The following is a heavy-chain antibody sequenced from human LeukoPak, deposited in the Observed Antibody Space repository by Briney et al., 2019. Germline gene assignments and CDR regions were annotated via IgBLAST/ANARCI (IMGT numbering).Heavy chain of an antibody. CDR3: ARDRADPDYGDYVFAY. J-gene: IGHJ4*02. Sequence: PGGSLRLSCAASGFTFSSYRMNWVRQAPGKGLEWVSSISSRSSYIYYADSLKGRFTISRDNAKNSPYLNIHSLRAEDTAVYYCARDRADPDYGDYVFAYWGQGTLVTVSS. CDR2: ISSRSSYI. D-gene: IGHD4-17*01. CDR1: GFTFSSYR. V-gene: IGHV3-21*01.